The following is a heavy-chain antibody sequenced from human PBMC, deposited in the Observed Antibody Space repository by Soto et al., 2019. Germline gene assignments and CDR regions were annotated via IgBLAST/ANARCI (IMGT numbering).Heavy chain of an antibody. D-gene: IGHD4-17*01. CDR2: ISYDGSNK. CDR3: ARATPFDY. CDR1: GFTFSSYA. Sequence: QVQLVESGGGVVQPGRSLRLSCAASGFTFSSYAMHWVRQAPGKGLEWVAVISYDGSNKYYADSVKGRFTIPRDNSKNTLYLQMNSLRAEDTAVYYCARATPFDYWGQGTLVTVSS. V-gene: IGHV3-30-3*01. J-gene: IGHJ4*02.